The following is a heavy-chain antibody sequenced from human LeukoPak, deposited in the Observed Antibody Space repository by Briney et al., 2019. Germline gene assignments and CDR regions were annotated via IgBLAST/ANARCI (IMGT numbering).Heavy chain of an antibody. Sequence: SETLSLTCTVSGYSITSGYYWGWIRQPPGKGLEWIGSIYHSGSTYYNPSLKSRVTISVDTSKNQFPLKLSSVTAADTAVYYCARVTHYYDSGSYPYWGQGTLVTVSS. CDR2: IYHSGST. CDR1: GYSITSGYY. D-gene: IGHD3-10*01. V-gene: IGHV4-38-2*02. CDR3: ARVTHYYDSGSYPY. J-gene: IGHJ4*02.